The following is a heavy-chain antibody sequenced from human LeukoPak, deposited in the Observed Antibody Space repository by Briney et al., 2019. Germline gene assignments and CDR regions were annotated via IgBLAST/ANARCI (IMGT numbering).Heavy chain of an antibody. V-gene: IGHV3-23*01. CDR2: ISGSGGST. J-gene: IGHJ4*02. D-gene: IGHD6-19*01. CDR1: GFTFSSYV. Sequence: GGSLRLSCAASGFTFSSYVMSWVRQAPGKGLDWVSAISGSGGSTYYADSVKGRFTISRDNSKNTLYLQMNSLRGEDTAVYYCAKGRGQWLAAINYWGQGTLVTVSS. CDR3: AKGRGQWLAAINY.